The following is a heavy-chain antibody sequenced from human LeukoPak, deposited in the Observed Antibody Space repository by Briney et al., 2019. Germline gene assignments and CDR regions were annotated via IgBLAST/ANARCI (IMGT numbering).Heavy chain of an antibody. Sequence: PSETLSLTCTVSGGSISSYYWSWIRQPPGKGLEWIGYIYYSGSTNYNPPLKSRVTKSVDTSKNQFSLKLSSVTAADTAVYYCARGPTIVGATFFDYWGQGTLVTVSS. CDR1: GGSISSYY. J-gene: IGHJ4*02. CDR2: IYYSGST. V-gene: IGHV4-59*01. D-gene: IGHD1-26*01. CDR3: ARGPTIVGATFFDY.